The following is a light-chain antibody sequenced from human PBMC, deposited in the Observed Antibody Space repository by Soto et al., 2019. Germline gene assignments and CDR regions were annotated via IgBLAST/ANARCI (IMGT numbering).Light chain of an antibody. CDR2: KAS. CDR3: QQYNNYPRT. V-gene: IGKV1-5*03. CDR1: QSISTW. J-gene: IGKJ4*01. Sequence: DIQMTQSGSTLSASVGDRVTITCRASQSISTWLAWYQQKPGKAPKLLIYKASTLESGVPSRFSGSGSGTEVTLTISSLQPDDFSTYYCQQYNNYPRTFGGGTKVEIK.